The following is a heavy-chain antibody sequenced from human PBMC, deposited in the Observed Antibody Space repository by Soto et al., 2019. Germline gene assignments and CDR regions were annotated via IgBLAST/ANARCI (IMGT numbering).Heavy chain of an antibody. J-gene: IGHJ5*02. CDR2: IYHSGST. D-gene: IGHD2-2*01. CDR1: GYSISSGYY. CDR3: AREACSSTSCYLWWFDP. Sequence: PSDTLSLTSAVSGYSISSGYYWGWIRQPPGKGLEWIGSIYHSGSTYYNPSLKSRVTISVDTSKNQFSLKLSSVTAADTAVYYCAREACSSTSCYLWWFDPWGHGTLVPVS. V-gene: IGHV4-38-2*02.